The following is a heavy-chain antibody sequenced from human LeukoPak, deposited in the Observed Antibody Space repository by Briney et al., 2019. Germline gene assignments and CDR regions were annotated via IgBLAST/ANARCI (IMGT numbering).Heavy chain of an antibody. CDR3: AKANTGGGSNNLGYFHH. J-gene: IGHJ1*01. D-gene: IGHD3-16*01. Sequence: GGALILSCAASGFTLSTHGMHWVRQAPGKERERVAFMQNDGSNKYYADSVRGRFTIYRDNSKNTLYLQMKILRAEETAVCWCAKANTGGGSNNLGYFHHWGQGTMVTVSS. CDR1: GFTLSTHG. CDR2: MQNDGSNK. V-gene: IGHV3-30*02.